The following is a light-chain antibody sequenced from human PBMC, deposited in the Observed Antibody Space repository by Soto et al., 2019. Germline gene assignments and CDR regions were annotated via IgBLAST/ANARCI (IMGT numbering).Light chain of an antibody. J-gene: IGKJ2*01. CDR1: QSVSSN. Sequence: EIVMTQSPATLSVSPGERATLSCRASQSVSSNLAGYQQKPGQAPRLLIYGASTTATDIPARFSGSGSGTDFTLTISSLQAEDFAVYYGQQYNNWPYTFGQGNKLEIK. CDR2: GAS. CDR3: QQYNNWPYT. V-gene: IGKV3-15*01.